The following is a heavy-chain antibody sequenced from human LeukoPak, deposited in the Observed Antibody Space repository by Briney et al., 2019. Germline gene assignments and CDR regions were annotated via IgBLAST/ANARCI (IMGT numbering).Heavy chain of an antibody. CDR1: GGSFSGYY. CDR2: INHSGST. V-gene: IGHV4-34*01. D-gene: IGHD3-10*01. CDR3: ASGYGSGSYFAFDI. J-gene: IGHJ3*02. Sequence: PSETLSLTCAVYGGSFSGYYWSWIRQPPGKGLEWIGEINHSGSTNYNPSLKSRVTISVDTSKNQFSLKLSSVTAADTAVYYCASGYGSGSYFAFDIWGQGTMVTASS.